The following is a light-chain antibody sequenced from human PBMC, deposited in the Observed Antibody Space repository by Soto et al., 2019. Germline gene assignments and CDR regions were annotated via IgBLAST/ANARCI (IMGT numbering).Light chain of an antibody. V-gene: IGLV1-47*02. CDR3: CSFAGSYSYV. CDR1: SSNIGSNY. Sequence: QSVLTQPPSASGTPGQRVTISCSGSSSNIGSNYVYWYQQLPGTAPKLLIYSNNQRPSGVPDRFSGSKSGNTASLTISGLRAEDEAAYSCCSFAGSYSYVFGSGTKVTVL. J-gene: IGLJ1*01. CDR2: SNN.